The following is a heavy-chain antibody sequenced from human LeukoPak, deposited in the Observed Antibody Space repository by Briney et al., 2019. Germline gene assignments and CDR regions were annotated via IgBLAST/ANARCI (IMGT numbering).Heavy chain of an antibody. CDR1: GGSISSSNW. D-gene: IGHD3-10*01. Sequence: SETLPLTCAVSGGSISSSNWWSWVRQPPGKGLEWIGEINHSGSTNYNPSLKSRVTISVDTSKNQFSLKLSSVTAADTAVYYCARVGYGSGSLWGQGTLVTVSS. CDR3: ARVGYGSGSL. V-gene: IGHV4-4*02. J-gene: IGHJ4*02. CDR2: INHSGST.